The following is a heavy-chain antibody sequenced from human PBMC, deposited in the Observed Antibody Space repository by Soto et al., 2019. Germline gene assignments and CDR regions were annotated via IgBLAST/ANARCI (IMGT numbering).Heavy chain of an antibody. D-gene: IGHD2-15*01. V-gene: IGHV3-23*01. Sequence: EVQLLESGGGLVQPGGSLRLSCAASGFTFSSYAMSWVRQAPGKGLEWVSAISGSGGSSYYADSVKGRFTISRDNSKNTLYLQMNSLRAEDTAVYYCAKGGDDCSGGTCYYYYYGMDVWGQGTTVTVSS. CDR3: AKGGDDCSGGTCYYYYYGMDV. J-gene: IGHJ6*02. CDR2: ISGSGGSS. CDR1: GFTFSSYA.